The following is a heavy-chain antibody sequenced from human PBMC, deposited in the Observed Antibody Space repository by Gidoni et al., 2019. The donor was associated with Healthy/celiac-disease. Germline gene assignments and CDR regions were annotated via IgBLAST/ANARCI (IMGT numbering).Heavy chain of an antibody. CDR2: ISYDGSNK. V-gene: IGHV3-30*18. D-gene: IGHD3-3*01. Sequence: QVQLVESGGGVVQPGRSLRLSCAASGFPFSSYGMHWVRQAPGKGLEWVAVISYDGSNKYYADSVKGRFTISRDNSKNTLYLQMNSLRAEDTAVYYCAKDGESAEPNPGYWGQGTLVTVSS. J-gene: IGHJ4*02. CDR3: AKDGESAEPNPGY. CDR1: GFPFSSYG.